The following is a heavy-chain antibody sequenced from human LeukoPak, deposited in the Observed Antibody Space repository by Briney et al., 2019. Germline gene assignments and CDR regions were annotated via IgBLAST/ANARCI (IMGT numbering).Heavy chain of an antibody. CDR2: IRGSGDTS. J-gene: IGHJ4*02. CDR3: AKGVGSSWLRSLGFDS. CDR1: GFTFSSYA. Sequence: PGGSLRLSCAASGFTFSSYAMNWVRRAPGKGPEWVSAIRGSGDTSYYADSVKGRFTISRDNSKNTLYLQLNSLSAEDTAVYYCAKGVGSSWLRSLGFDSWGQGTLVTVSS. V-gene: IGHV3-23*01. D-gene: IGHD6-13*01.